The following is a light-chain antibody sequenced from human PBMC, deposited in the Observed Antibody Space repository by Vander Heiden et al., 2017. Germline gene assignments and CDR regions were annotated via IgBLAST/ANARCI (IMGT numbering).Light chain of an antibody. J-gene: IGKJ4*02. Sequence: DIVMTPSPDSLAVSLGERATINCKSSQSVLYSSNNNNYLAWYQQKPGQPPKLLIYWASTRQSGVPDRLSGSGSGTDFTLTISSLQADDVAVYYCQQYYIAPLTFGGGTRVEIK. CDR2: WAS. CDR3: QQYYIAPLT. V-gene: IGKV4-1*01. CDR1: QSVLYSSNNNNY.